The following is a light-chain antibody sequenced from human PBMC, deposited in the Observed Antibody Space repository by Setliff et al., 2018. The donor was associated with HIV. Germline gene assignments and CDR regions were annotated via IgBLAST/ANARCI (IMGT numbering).Light chain of an antibody. J-gene: IGLJ1*01. CDR2: EVS. CDR3: QSYDSSLSGSKV. V-gene: IGLV2-8*01. Sequence: QSALTQPPSASGSPGQSVTISCTGTSSDVGGYNYVSWYQQHPGKAPKLMIYEVSKRPSGVPDRFSGSKSGNTASLTVSGLQAEDEADYYCQSYDSSLSGSKVFGTGTKVTV. CDR1: SSDVGGYNY.